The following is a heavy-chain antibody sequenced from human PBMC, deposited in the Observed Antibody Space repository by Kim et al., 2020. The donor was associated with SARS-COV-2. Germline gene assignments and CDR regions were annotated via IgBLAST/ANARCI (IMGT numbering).Heavy chain of an antibody. Sequence: VKGRFTISRDNSKSRKYLKMNSMRAEDTAVYYCAREGRRAAAGTYQGGFDPWGQGTLVTVSS. CDR3: AREGRRAAAGTYQGGFDP. D-gene: IGHD6-13*01. V-gene: IGHV3-53*01. J-gene: IGHJ5*02.